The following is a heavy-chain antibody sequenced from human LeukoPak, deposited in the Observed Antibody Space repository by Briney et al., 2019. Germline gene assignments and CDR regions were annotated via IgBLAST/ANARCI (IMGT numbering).Heavy chain of an antibody. D-gene: IGHD6-13*01. J-gene: IGHJ4*02. Sequence: SETLSLTCTVSGGSISSYYWSWIRQPPGKGLEWIGYIYYSGSTNYNPPLKSRVTISVDTSKNQFSLKLSSVPAADTAVYYCARVESSWYIEKWGQGTLDTVSS. V-gene: IGHV4-59*01. CDR2: IYYSGST. CDR1: GGSISSYY. CDR3: ARVESSWYIEK.